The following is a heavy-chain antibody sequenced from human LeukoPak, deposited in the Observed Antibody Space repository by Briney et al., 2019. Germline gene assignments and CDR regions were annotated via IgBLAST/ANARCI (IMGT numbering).Heavy chain of an antibody. CDR3: ARAKRNGFDI. CDR1: GFTFSSYS. V-gene: IGHV3-48*01. Sequence: GGSLRLSCAASGFTFSSYSMNWVRQAPGKGLEWVSYIRSSSSTIYYADSVKGRFTISRDNAKNSLYLQMNSLRAEDTAVYYCARAKRNGFDIWGQGTRVTVSS. J-gene: IGHJ3*02. CDR2: IRSSSSTI.